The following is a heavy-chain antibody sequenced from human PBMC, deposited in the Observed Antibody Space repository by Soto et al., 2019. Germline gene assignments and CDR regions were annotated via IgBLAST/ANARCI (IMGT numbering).Heavy chain of an antibody. J-gene: IGHJ4*02. Sequence: GGSLRLSCAASGFTFSSYSMNWVRQAPGKGLEWVGRIKSNTDGGTTDYAAPVEGRFTISRDDSKNTLYLQTNRLNSEDTGVYYCTTDLRWELVYPRDCWGLGTLVTVSS. CDR3: TTDLRWELVYPRDC. D-gene: IGHD1-26*01. CDR2: IKSNTDGGTT. CDR1: GFTFSSYS. V-gene: IGHV3-15*07.